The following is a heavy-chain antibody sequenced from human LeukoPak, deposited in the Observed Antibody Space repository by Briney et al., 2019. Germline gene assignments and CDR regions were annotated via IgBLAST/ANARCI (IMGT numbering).Heavy chain of an antibody. CDR3: ARDRLKGYYGSGSYYS. Sequence: SETLSLTCAVYGGSFSGYYWSWIRQPPGKELEWIGEIDHSGSTNYNPSLKSRVTISVDTSKNQFSLKLSSVTAADTAVYYCARDRLKGYYGSGSYYSRGQGTLVTVSS. CDR1: GGSFSGYY. J-gene: IGHJ4*02. D-gene: IGHD3-10*01. V-gene: IGHV4-34*01. CDR2: IDHSGST.